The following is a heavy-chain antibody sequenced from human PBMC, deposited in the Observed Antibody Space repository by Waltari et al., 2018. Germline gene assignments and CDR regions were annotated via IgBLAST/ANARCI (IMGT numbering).Heavy chain of an antibody. CDR2: INPNRGGT. J-gene: IGHJ3*02. Sequence: QVQLVQSGAEVKKPGASVKVSCKASGYTFTGYYMHWVRQAPGQGLEWMGCINPNRGGTNNAQKFQGRVTMTRDTSISTAYMELSRLRSDDTAVYYCARDIPDAFDIWGQGTMVTVSS. V-gene: IGHV1-2*02. CDR1: GYTFTGYY. CDR3: ARDIPDAFDI.